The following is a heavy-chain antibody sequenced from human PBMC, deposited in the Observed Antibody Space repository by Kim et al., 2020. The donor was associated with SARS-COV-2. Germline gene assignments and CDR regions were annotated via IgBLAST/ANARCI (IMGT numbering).Heavy chain of an antibody. Sequence: SETLSLTCTVSGGSISSYYWSWIRQPAGKGLEWIGRISTSWSTNYNHSLTSKVTMSVETSKNKFYLKLRFVTATATAASYCERAFSYYYVCRGYYYYYYG. V-gene: IGHV4-4*07. CDR3: ERAFSYYYVCRGYYYYYYG. D-gene: IGHD3-22*01. CDR2: ISTSWST. CDR1: GGSISSYY. J-gene: IGHJ6*01.